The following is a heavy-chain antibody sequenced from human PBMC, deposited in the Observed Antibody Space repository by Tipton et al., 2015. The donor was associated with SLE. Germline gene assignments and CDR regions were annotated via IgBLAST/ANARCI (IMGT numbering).Heavy chain of an antibody. J-gene: IGHJ3*02. V-gene: IGHV4-30-4*08. Sequence: TLSLTCTVSGGSISSDNYFWSWIRQLPGKGLEWIGYIYCSGNTYYNPSLSSRITISMDSSKNQFSLKVTSVTAADTAVYYCARNPITMVRGVIPGAFDIWGQGTMVTVSS. D-gene: IGHD3-10*01. CDR2: IYCSGNT. CDR1: GGSISSDNYF. CDR3: ARNPITMVRGVIPGAFDI.